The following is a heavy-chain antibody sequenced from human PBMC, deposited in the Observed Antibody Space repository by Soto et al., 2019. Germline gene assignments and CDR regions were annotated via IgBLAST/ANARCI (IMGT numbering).Heavy chain of an antibody. J-gene: IGHJ4*02. CDR1: GLTFSDAW. V-gene: IGHV3-15*07. CDR2: IKSQADGGTV. CDR3: ATPPGYRGSAPFDY. Sequence: EVQLVESGGGLVKPGGSLRLSCAVSGLTFSDAWMDWVRQAPGKGLEWVGRIKSQADGGTVEYAAPVEGRFTISRDDSKNTVFLQMNSLKTEDTAVYYCATPPGYRGSAPFDYWGQGTLVTVSS. D-gene: IGHD6-25*01.